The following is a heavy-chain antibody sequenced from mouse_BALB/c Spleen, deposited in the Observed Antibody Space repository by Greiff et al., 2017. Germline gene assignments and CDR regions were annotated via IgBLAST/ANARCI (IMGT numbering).Heavy chain of an antibody. CDR3: TLTMNAMDY. D-gene: IGHD1-1*02. CDR2: IDPENGDT. J-gene: IGHJ4*01. V-gene: IGHV14-4*02. CDR1: GFNIKDYY. Sequence: EVQLQQSGAELVRSGASVKLSCTASGFNIKDYYMHWVKQRPEQGLEWIGWIDPENGDTEYAPKFRGKATMTADTSSNTAYLQLSSLTSEDTAVYYCTLTMNAMDYWGQGTSVTVSS.